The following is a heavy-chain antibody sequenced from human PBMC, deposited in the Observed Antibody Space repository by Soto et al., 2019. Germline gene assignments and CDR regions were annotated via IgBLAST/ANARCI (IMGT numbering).Heavy chain of an antibody. D-gene: IGHD2-2*01. CDR3: ARVSRVLAAQYSWFDP. CDR2: MNPNNGHT. CDR1: GYTFTSYD. J-gene: IGHJ5*02. Sequence: QVHLVQSGAELEKPGASVKVSCKASGYTFTSYDINWVRQATGQGLEWMGWMNPNNGHTGYAQKFQGRVTMTRDTSINTAYMELSSLRSEDTAVYYCARVSRVLAAQYSWFDPWGQGTLVTVSS. V-gene: IGHV1-8*01.